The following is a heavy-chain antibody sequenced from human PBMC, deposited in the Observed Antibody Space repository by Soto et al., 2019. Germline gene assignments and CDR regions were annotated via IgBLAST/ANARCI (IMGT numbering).Heavy chain of an antibody. CDR1: GGTFSSYA. CDR2: IIPIFGTA. D-gene: IGHD3-10*01. Sequence: XSVKVSCKASGGTFSSYAISWVREAPVQGLEWMGGIIPIFGTANYAQKFQGRVTITADESTSTAYMELSSLRSEDTAVYYCARNPYYYGSGSYYTPPAFDIWGQGTMVTVSS. CDR3: ARNPYYYGSGSYYTPPAFDI. V-gene: IGHV1-69*01. J-gene: IGHJ3*02.